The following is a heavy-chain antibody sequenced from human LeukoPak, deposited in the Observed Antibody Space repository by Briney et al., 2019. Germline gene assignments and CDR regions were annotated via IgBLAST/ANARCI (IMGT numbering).Heavy chain of an antibody. V-gene: IGHV3-73*01. J-gene: IGHJ5*02. CDR3: TKDSGTYNWLDP. Sequence: GGSLKLSCAVSGFIFGDSAIHWVRQDSGKGLEWVGLIDRKVKGYATAFAASVKGRFTISRDDSQNTAFLHMDTLKTEDTALYYCTKDSGTYNWLDPWGQGTLVTVSS. CDR2: IDRKVKGYAT. CDR1: GFIFGDSA. D-gene: IGHD1-26*01.